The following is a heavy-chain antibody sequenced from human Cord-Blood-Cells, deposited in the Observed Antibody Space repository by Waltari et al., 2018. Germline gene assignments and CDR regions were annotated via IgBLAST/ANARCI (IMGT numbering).Heavy chain of an antibody. J-gene: IGHJ3*02. V-gene: IGHV1-69*01. D-gene: IGHD6-13*01. CDR2: IIPIFVTA. CDR3: ATGLGSRGIAAAGDACDI. CDR1: GGTFSSYA. Sequence: QVQLVQSGAEVKKPGSSVKVSCKASGGTFSSYAISWVRQAPGQGLEWMGVIIPIFVTANYAQKFQGRVTITADESTSTAYMELSSLRSEDTAVYYCATGLGSRGIAAAGDACDIWGQGTMVTVSS.